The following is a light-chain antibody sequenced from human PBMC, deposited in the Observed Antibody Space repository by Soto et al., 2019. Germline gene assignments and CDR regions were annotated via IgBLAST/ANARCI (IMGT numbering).Light chain of an antibody. CDR2: GAS. V-gene: IGKV3-20*01. CDR3: QHYGSSLWT. J-gene: IGKJ1*01. Sequence: EMVMTQSPATLSLSPGERATLACSASQSVSSTYLGWYQQKPGQAPRLIISGASSRATGIPDRFSGSGSGTDFTLTISRLEPEDVAVYYCQHYGSSLWTFGQGTKVDIK. CDR1: QSVSSTY.